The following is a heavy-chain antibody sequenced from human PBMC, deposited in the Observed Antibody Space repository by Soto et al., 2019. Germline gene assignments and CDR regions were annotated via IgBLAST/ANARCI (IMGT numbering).Heavy chain of an antibody. D-gene: IGHD2-2*01. CDR3: ARDGDIVVVPAAQNYYYYGMDV. CDR1: GYTFTSYG. J-gene: IGHJ6*02. CDR2: ISAYNGNT. Sequence: GASVKVCCKASGYTFTSYGISWVRQAPGQGLEWMGWISAYNGNTNYAQKLQGRVTMTTDTSTSTAYMELRSLRSDDTAVYYCARDGDIVVVPAAQNYYYYGMDVWGQGTTVTVSS. V-gene: IGHV1-18*01.